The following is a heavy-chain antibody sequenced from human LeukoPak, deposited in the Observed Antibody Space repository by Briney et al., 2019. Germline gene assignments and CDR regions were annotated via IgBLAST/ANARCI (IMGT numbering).Heavy chain of an antibody. CDR3: ARDRVGMMDP. V-gene: IGHV4-61*08. J-gene: IGHJ5*02. Sequence: SETLSLTCTVSGGSISSGGYYWSWIRQHPGKGLEWIGYNHYSGSTNYNPSLKSRVTISIDTSKNQFSLKLTSVTAADTAVYYCARDRVGMMDPWGQGTLVTVSS. CDR1: GGSISSGGYY. CDR2: NHYSGST. D-gene: IGHD2-2*03.